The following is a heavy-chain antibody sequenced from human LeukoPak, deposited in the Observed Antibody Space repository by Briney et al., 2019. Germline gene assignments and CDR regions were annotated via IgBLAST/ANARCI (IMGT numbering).Heavy chain of an antibody. D-gene: IGHD3-22*01. V-gene: IGHV3-53*01. CDR2: IYSGGST. J-gene: IGHJ4*02. CDR3: ARGPDYDSSGYYLHY. CDR1: GFTVSSNY. Sequence: GGSLRLSCAASGFTVSSNYMSWVRQAPGKGLEWVSVIYSGGSTYYADSVKGRFTISRDNSKNTLYLQMNSLRAEDTAVYYCARGPDYDSSGYYLHYWGQGTLVTVSS.